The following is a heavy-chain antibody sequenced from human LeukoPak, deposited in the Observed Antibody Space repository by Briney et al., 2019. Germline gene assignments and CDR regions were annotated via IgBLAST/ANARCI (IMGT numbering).Heavy chain of an antibody. CDR1: GFTFSSYW. D-gene: IGHD6-6*01. Sequence: GGSLRLSCAASGFTFSSYWMSWVRQAPGKGLEWVANIKQDGSEIYYVDSVKGRFTISRDNGKNSLYLQMNSLRADDTAVYYCARGVYAFDVWGQGTMVTVSS. V-gene: IGHV3-7*01. CDR2: IKQDGSEI. CDR3: ARGVYAFDV. J-gene: IGHJ3*01.